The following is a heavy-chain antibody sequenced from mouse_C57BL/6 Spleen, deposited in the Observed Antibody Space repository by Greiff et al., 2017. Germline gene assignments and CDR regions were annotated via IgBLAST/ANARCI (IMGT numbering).Heavy chain of an antibody. CDR2: ISDGGSYT. J-gene: IGHJ3*01. CDR1: GFTFSSYA. D-gene: IGHD2-4*01. V-gene: IGHV5-4*03. Sequence: EVKLMESGGGLVKPGGSLKLSCAASGFTFSSYAMSWVRQTPEKRLAWVATISDGGSYTYYPDNVKGRFTISRDNAKNNLYLKMGHLKSEDTAMYYCAARIYYDYGGFAYWGQGTLVTVSA. CDR3: AARIYYDYGGFAY.